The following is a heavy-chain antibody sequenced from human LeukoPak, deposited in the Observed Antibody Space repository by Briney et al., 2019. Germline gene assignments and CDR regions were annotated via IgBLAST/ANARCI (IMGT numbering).Heavy chain of an antibody. CDR3: ATDLTAVAGTNFQY. D-gene: IGHD6-13*01. V-gene: IGHV1-24*01. CDR1: GYTLTELA. Sequence: ASVTVSGKVSGYTLTELAMQWGRRAPGKGREWVGGFDPEDRETIYAQKFPSTVTMTDDTSTDTANMELSSLRSEDTAVYYCATDLTAVAGTNFQYWGQGTLVTVSS. J-gene: IGHJ4*02. CDR2: FDPEDRET.